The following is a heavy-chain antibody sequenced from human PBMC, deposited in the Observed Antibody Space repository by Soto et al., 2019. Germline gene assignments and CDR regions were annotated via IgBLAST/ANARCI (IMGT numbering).Heavy chain of an antibody. J-gene: IGHJ4*02. Sequence: QVQLVESGGGVVQPGRSLRLSCAASGFTFDSYGMHWVRQAPGQGLEWVAVISYDGSNKDYADSVKGRVTISRDNYRYTLYVQMNGLSAEYSAVYYDAKGYQWLLLPNFDLWGQGTLVTVSS. CDR2: ISYDGSNK. CDR1: GFTFDSYG. V-gene: IGHV3-30*18. D-gene: IGHD6-19*01. CDR3: AKGYQWLLLPNFDL.